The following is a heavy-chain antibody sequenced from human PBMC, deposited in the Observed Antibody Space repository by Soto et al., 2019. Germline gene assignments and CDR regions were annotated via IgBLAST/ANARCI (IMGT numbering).Heavy chain of an antibody. CDR3: ARDRDQLHLVY. CDR1: GYTFTSYG. V-gene: IGHV1-18*01. J-gene: IGHJ4*02. CDR2: ISTYNGDT. Sequence: QVHLVQSGPELKKPGASVKVSCKASGYTFTSYGITWVRQAPGQGLQWMGWISTYNGDTNYAQRLQGRVTMTTDTSTSTAYMELRSLTSDDTAVYYCARDRDQLHLVYWGQGTLVTVSS. D-gene: IGHD2-2*01.